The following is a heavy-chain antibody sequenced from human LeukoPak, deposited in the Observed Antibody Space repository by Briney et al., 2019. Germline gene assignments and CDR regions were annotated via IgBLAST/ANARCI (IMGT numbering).Heavy chain of an antibody. J-gene: IGHJ4*02. D-gene: IGHD6-6*01. CDR2: ISGSGGST. CDR1: GFTFSSYA. Sequence: PGGSLRLPCAASGFTFSSYAMSWVRQAPGKGLEWVSAISGSGGSTYYADSVKGRFTISRDNSKNTLYLQMNSLRAEDTAVYYCAKDMSYSSSFWYGYWGQGTLVTVSS. CDR3: AKDMSYSSSFWYGY. V-gene: IGHV3-23*01.